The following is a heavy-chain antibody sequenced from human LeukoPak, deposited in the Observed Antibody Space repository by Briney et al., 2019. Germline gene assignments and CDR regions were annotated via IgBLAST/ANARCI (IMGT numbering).Heavy chain of an antibody. V-gene: IGHV4-39*07. D-gene: IGHD2-8*02. CDR2: IYYSGST. CDR1: GVSISSSSHY. CDR3: VREDTGGLDY. Sequence: SETLSLACSVSGVSISSSSHYWDGIRQPPGEGVEWIGSIYYSGSTYYNPSLKSRVTISVDTSKNQFSLKLISVTAADTAVYYCVREDTGGLDYWGQGILVTVSP. J-gene: IGHJ4*02.